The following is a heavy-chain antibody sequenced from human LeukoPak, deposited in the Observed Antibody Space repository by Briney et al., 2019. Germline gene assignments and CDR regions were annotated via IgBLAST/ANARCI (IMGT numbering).Heavy chain of an antibody. Sequence: SEALSLTCAVYGGSFSGYYWSWIRQPPGKGLEWIGEINHSGSTNYNPSLKSRVTISVDTSKNQFSLKLSSVTAADTAVYYCARRRSVRGVDPLRFDPWGQGTLVTVSS. J-gene: IGHJ5*02. D-gene: IGHD3-10*01. CDR3: ARRRSVRGVDPLRFDP. CDR2: INHSGST. V-gene: IGHV4-34*01. CDR1: GGSFSGYY.